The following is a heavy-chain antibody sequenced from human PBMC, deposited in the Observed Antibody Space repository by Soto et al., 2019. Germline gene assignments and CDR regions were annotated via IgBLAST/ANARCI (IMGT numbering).Heavy chain of an antibody. J-gene: IGHJ4*02. Sequence: QVQLVQSGAEVKKPGSSVKVSCTASGGTFNFYSISWVRQAPGQGLEWVGRVIPMVGMSEYAQKFQGRVTITADKCTSTAYMNLRSLRSEDTAVYYCATNYGSVIAHFGDWGQGALVTV. V-gene: IGHV1-69*02. CDR2: VIPMVGMS. CDR3: ATNYGSVIAHFGD. CDR1: GGTFNFYS. D-gene: IGHD2-21*01.